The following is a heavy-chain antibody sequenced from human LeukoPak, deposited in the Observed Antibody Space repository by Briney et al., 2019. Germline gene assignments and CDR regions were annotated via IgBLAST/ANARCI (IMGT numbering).Heavy chain of an antibody. CDR1: GFTFSSYA. J-gene: IGHJ4*02. D-gene: IGHD6-6*01. CDR2: ISETGGVT. V-gene: IGHV3-23*01. CDR3: ARDSSHYLGSSDY. Sequence: PGGSLRLSCAASGFTFSSYAMHWVRQAPGKGLEWVSVISETGGVTHYADSMKGRFTISRDNIKNTLNLQMNSLRAEDTAIYYCARDSSHYLGSSDYWGQGTLVTVSS.